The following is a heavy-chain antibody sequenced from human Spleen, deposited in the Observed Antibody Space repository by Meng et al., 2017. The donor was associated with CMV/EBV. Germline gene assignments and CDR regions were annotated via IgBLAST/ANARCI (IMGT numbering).Heavy chain of an antibody. CDR1: GYTFTSYG. CDR3: ARGTEPHSIFGVVITPRGMDV. V-gene: IGHV1-18*01. Sequence: ASVKVSCKASGYTFTSYGISWVRQAPGQGLEWMGWISAYNGNTNYAQKLQGRVTMTTDTSTSTAYMELRSLRSDDTAVYYCARGTEPHSIFGVVITPRGMDVWGQGTTVTVSS. J-gene: IGHJ6*02. CDR2: ISAYNGNT. D-gene: IGHD3-3*01.